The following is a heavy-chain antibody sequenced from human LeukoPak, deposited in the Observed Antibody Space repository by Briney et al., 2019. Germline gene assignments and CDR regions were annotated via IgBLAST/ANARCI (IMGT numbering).Heavy chain of an antibody. CDR3: ARDRWGGGDAFDI. D-gene: IGHD3-16*01. J-gene: IGHJ3*02. CDR2: IYYSGST. CDR1: GGSISSYY. Sequence: SETLSLTCTVSGGSISSYYWSWIRQPPGKGLEWIGYIYYSGSTNYNPSLKSRVTISVDTSKNQFLLKLSSVTAADAAVYYCARDRWGGGDAFDIWGQGTMVTVSS. V-gene: IGHV4-59*01.